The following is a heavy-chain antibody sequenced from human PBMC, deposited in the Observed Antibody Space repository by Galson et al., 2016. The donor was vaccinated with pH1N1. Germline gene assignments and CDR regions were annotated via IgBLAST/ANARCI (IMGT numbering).Heavy chain of an antibody. J-gene: IGHJ4*02. D-gene: IGHD4-17*01. CDR3: AHREYGDFVGSFDH. V-gene: IGHV2-5*01. CDR2: IFWNDDR. Sequence: QVKPTQTLRLTCTLSGFSLSTSAVGVGWIRQPPGKALEWLALIFWNDDRYYRPSLKNRLTITKGTSENLVVLTMTNMDPVDTATYYCAHREYGDFVGSFDHWGQGALVTVSS. CDR1: GFSLSTSAVG.